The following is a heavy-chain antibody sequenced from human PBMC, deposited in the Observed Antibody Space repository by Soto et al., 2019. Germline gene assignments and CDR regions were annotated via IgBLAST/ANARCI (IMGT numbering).Heavy chain of an antibody. CDR3: ARDGYYGSGSYGMDV. D-gene: IGHD3-10*01. V-gene: IGHV1-18*01. CDR2: ISDYNGNT. J-gene: IGHJ6*02. CDR1: GYTFNNYG. Sequence: QVQLVQSGPEVKKPGASVKVSCKTSGYTFNNYGISWVRQAPGQGLEWMGWISDYNGNTNYPQKFQGRVTMTTDTPTKTVYMVLTSLRSDDTAVYYCARDGYYGSGSYGMDVWGRGTTVTVSS.